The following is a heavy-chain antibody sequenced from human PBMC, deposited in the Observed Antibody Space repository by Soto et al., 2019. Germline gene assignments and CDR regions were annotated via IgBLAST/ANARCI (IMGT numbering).Heavy chain of an antibody. Sequence: PGESLKISCKVSGYSFSTYWIAWVRQMPGKGLEWMGFIYPGDSHTTYSPSFQGQVTISADESISTAYLQWSSLKASDTALYYCARRYATYDNWGQGTLVTVSS. CDR2: IYPGDSHT. CDR1: GYSFSTYW. V-gene: IGHV5-51*01. CDR3: ARRYATYDN. J-gene: IGHJ4*02. D-gene: IGHD2-2*01.